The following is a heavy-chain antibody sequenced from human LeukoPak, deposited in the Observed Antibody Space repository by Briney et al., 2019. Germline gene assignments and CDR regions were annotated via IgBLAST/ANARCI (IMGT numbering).Heavy chain of an antibody. CDR3: ATGGTLRFLEWLLHRRYSYYYYGMDV. J-gene: IGHJ6*02. CDR1: GYTLTELS. CDR2: FDPEDGET. D-gene: IGHD3-3*01. Sequence: GASVKVSCKVSGYTLTELSMHWVRQAPGKGLEWMGGFDPEDGETIYAQKFQGRVTMTEDTSTDTAYMELSSLRSEDTAVYYCATGGTLRFLEWLLHRRYSYYYYGMDVWGQGTTVTVSS. V-gene: IGHV1-24*01.